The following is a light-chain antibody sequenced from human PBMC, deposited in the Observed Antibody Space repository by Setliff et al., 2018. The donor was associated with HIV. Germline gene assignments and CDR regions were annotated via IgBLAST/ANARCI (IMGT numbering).Light chain of an antibody. J-gene: IGLJ1*01. CDR2: DVS. Sequence: QSALTQPASVSGSPGQSITISCTGTNNDIGSYNLVSWYQQHPGKAPKLMIYDVSIRPSGVSNRFSGSKSGNTASLTISGLQAEDEANYYCSSYATSSIPYVFGTGTKVTVL. CDR1: NNDIGSYNL. CDR3: SSYATSSIPYV. V-gene: IGLV2-14*02.